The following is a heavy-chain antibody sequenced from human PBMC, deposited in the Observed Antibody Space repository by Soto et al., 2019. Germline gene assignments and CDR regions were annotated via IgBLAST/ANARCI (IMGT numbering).Heavy chain of an antibody. V-gene: IGHV1-69*13. Sequence: ASVKLSCKDSGGTFNNNAVTWVRQAPGQGLEWMGGIIPLIGSPNYAQKFQGRVTITADESTSTVYMDLASLRSEDTAVYYCASSYGTSWYGDYWGQGTLVTVSS. D-gene: IGHD6-13*01. J-gene: IGHJ4*02. CDR2: IIPLIGSP. CDR1: GGTFNNNA. CDR3: ASSYGTSWYGDY.